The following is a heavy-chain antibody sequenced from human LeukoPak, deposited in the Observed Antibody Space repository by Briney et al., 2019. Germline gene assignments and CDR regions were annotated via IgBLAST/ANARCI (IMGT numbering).Heavy chain of an antibody. J-gene: IGHJ4*02. V-gene: IGHV3-30*04. CDR1: GFTFTDYA. Sequence: GGSLRLSCVASGFTFTDYAFNWVRQTPGKGMEWVAIISSDGNTQSYADPLKGRFTISRDNAKNSLYLQMNSLRAEDTAVYYCARDGYDFWTPFDYWGQGTLVTVSS. CDR3: ARDGYDFWTPFDY. D-gene: IGHD3-3*01. CDR2: ISSDGNTQ.